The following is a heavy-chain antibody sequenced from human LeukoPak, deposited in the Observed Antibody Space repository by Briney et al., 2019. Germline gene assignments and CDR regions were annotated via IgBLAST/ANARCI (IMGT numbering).Heavy chain of an antibody. Sequence: ASVKVSCKASGYTFTGYYMHWVRQAPGQRLEWMGWINAGNGNTKYSQKFQGRVTITRDTSASTAYMELSSLRSEDTAVYYCAREYYDSSGPYRYYGMDVWGQGTTVTDSS. V-gene: IGHV1-3*01. D-gene: IGHD3-22*01. J-gene: IGHJ6*02. CDR1: GYTFTGYY. CDR2: INAGNGNT. CDR3: AREYYDSSGPYRYYGMDV.